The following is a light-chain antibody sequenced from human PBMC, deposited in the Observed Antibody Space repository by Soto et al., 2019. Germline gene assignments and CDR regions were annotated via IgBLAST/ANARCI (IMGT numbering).Light chain of an antibody. CDR2: DAS. CDR1: QSISTY. J-gene: IGKJ1*01. Sequence: EIVLTQSPATLSLSPGERATLSCRASQSISTYLAWYQQRRGQAPRLLIFDASNRATGIPPRFSGSGSGTDFTLTISALEPEEFAVYFCQQRGNRRTFGQGNKVHIK. V-gene: IGKV3-11*01. CDR3: QQRGNRRT.